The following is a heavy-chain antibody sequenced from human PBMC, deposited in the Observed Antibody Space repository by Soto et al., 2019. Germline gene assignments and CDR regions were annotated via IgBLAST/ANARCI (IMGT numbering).Heavy chain of an antibody. CDR3: AHSSDTTLALDY. CDR2: IYWDDDK. V-gene: IGHV2-5*05. CDR1: GVSPTTNKVG. D-gene: IGHD5-18*01. Sequence: SGPTLMNPTQTLTITYISSGVSPTTNKVGVGWIRQPPGEALEWLAHIYWDDDKRYGPSLKSRLSITKDTSKNQVVLTMTNMDPVDTATYYCAHSSDTTLALDYWGQGTLVTSPQ. J-gene: IGHJ4*02.